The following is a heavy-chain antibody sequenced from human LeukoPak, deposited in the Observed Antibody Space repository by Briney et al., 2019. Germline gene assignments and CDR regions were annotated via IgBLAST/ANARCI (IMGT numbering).Heavy chain of an antibody. CDR2: ISGSGGST. J-gene: IGHJ4*02. CDR3: ARDLSGIAGYTYGRGIDY. V-gene: IGHV3-23*01. CDR1: GFTFSSYG. D-gene: IGHD5-18*01. Sequence: GGTLRLSCAASGFTFSSYGMSWVRQAPGKGLEWVSAISGSGGSTYYADSVKGRFTISRDNAKTSLYLQMNSLRAEDTAVYYCARDLSGIAGYTYGRGIDYWGQGTLVTVSS.